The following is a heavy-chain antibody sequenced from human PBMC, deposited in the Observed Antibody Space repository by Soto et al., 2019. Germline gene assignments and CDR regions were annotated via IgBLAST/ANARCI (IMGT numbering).Heavy chain of an antibody. J-gene: IGHJ3*02. CDR3: ASKPAPYYYDSSELSDAFDI. D-gene: IGHD3-22*01. Sequence: PSETLSLTCAVSGGSISSSNWWSWVRQPPGKGLEWIGEIYHSGSTNYNPSLKSRVTISVDKSKNQFSLKLSSVTAADTAVYYCASKPAPYYYDSSELSDAFDIWGQGTMVTVSS. V-gene: IGHV4-4*02. CDR2: IYHSGST. CDR1: GGSISSSNW.